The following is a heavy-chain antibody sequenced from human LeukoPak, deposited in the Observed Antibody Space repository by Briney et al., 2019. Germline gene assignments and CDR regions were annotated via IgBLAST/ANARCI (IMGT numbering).Heavy chain of an antibody. CDR1: GFTFSSYG. D-gene: IGHD5-24*01. J-gene: IGHJ4*02. V-gene: IGHV3-33*01. CDR2: IWYDGSNK. CDR3: ARGAGYNYPYYFDY. Sequence: GGSLRLSCAASGFTFSSYGMHWVRQAPGKGLEWVAVIWYDGSNKYYADSVKGRFTISRDNSKNTLYLRMNSLRAEDTAVYYCARGAGYNYPYYFDYWGQGTLVTVSS.